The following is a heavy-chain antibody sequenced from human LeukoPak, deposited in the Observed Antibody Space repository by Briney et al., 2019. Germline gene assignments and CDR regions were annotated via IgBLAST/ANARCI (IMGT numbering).Heavy chain of an antibody. Sequence: GGSLRLSCAASGFTFSSYWMSWVRQAPGKGLEWVANIKQDGSEKYYVDSVKGRFTISRDNAKNSLYLQMNSLRAEDTAVYYCAGDRLLWFGELFDYWGQGTLVTVSS. V-gene: IGHV3-7*01. CDR2: IKQDGSEK. CDR1: GFTFSSYW. J-gene: IGHJ4*02. CDR3: AGDRLLWFGELFDY. D-gene: IGHD3-10*01.